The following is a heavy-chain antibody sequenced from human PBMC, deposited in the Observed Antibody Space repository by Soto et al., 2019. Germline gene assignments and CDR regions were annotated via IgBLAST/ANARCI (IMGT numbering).Heavy chain of an antibody. CDR1: GFTVNGNY. D-gene: IGHD3-10*01. J-gene: IGHJ6*03. CDR3: TRAAWGLWFGYMDV. Sequence: GGSLRLSCAASGFTVNGNYMSWVRQAPGKGLEWVSVIYSGGNTYYADSVKGRFTISRHNSENTLYLQMNSLRAEDTAVYYCTRAAWGLWFGYMDVWGKGTTVTVSS. V-gene: IGHV3-53*04. CDR2: IYSGGNT.